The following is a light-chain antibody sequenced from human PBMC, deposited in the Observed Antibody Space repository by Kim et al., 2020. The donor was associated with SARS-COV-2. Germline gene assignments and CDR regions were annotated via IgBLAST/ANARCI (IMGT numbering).Light chain of an antibody. CDR2: DNN. V-gene: IGLV1-51*01. CDR3: KTWDTSLSVGV. CDR1: STNSGDKY. Sequence: GQKVTISCSGSSTNSGDKYVFWYQQLPGTAPKLLIYDNNKRPSGIPDRFSGSKSGTSATLGITGLQTGDEADYYCKTWDTSLSVGVFGGGTQLTVL. J-gene: IGLJ3*02.